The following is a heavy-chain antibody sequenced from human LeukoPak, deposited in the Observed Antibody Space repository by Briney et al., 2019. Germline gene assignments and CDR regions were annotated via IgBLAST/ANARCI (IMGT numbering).Heavy chain of an antibody. CDR3: ARGGGYYDFWSGYARGGYYYMDV. V-gene: IGHV3-74*01. CDR2: INTDGSST. J-gene: IGHJ6*03. CDR1: GFTFSSYW. D-gene: IGHD3-3*01. Sequence: GGSLRLSCAASGFTFSSYWMHWVRQAPGKGLVWVSRINTDGSSTSYADSVKGRFTISRDNAKNTLYLQMNSLRAEDTAVCYCARGGGYYDFWSGYARGGYYYMDVWGKGTTVTVSS.